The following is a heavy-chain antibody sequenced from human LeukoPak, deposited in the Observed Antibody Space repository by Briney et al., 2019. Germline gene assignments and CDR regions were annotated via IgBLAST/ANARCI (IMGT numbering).Heavy chain of an antibody. CDR3: ARTIAAAQYYFDH. V-gene: IGHV4-31*03. Sequence: SETLSLTCTVSGGSIRSGGYCWSWIRQHPGKGPEWIGFTHYSGNTFYNPSLKSRVTISADTSKNQFSLKLSSVTAADTAVYYCARTIAAAQYYFDHWGQGTLVTVSS. CDR2: THYSGNT. CDR1: GGSIRSGGYC. D-gene: IGHD6-25*01. J-gene: IGHJ4*02.